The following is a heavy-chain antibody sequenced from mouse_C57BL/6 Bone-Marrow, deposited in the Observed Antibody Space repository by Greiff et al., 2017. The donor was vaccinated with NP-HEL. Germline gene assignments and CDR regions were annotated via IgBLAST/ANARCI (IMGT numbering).Heavy chain of an antibody. CDR2: IDPENGDT. J-gene: IGHJ3*01. CDR1: GFNIKDDY. Sequence: EVQLQQSGAELVRPGASVKLSCTASGFNIKDDYMHWVKQRPEQGLEWIGWIDPENGDTEYASKFQGKATITADTSSNTAYLQLSSLTSEDTAVYSCTIDFDGGAWFAYWGQGTLVTVSA. D-gene: IGHD2-4*01. CDR3: TIDFDGGAWFAY. V-gene: IGHV14-4*01.